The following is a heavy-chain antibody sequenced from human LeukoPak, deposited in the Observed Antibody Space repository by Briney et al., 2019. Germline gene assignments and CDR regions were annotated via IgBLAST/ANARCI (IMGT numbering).Heavy chain of an antibody. CDR1: GYTLTELS. CDR3: ASPSSGYLNPDY. V-gene: IGHV1-24*01. Sequence: ASVTVSCKVSGYTLTELSMHWVRQAPGKGVEWMGGFYPEDGETIYAQKFQGRVTMTEDTSTDTAYMELSSLRSEDTAVYYCASPSSGYLNPDYWGQGTLVTVSS. J-gene: IGHJ4*02. CDR2: FYPEDGET. D-gene: IGHD3-22*01.